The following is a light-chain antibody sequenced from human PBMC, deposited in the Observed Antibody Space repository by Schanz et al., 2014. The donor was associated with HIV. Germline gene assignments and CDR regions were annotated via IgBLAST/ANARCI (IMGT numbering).Light chain of an antibody. V-gene: IGKV3-11*01. J-gene: IGKJ4*01. Sequence: EIVLTQSPVILSLSPGERATLSCRASQSVSTNLAWYQQKPGQAPRLLIYDTSNRATGIPDRFSGSGSGTDFTLTISSLEPEDFAVYYCQQRSNWLTFGGGTKVEIK. CDR2: DTS. CDR3: QQRSNWLT. CDR1: QSVSTN.